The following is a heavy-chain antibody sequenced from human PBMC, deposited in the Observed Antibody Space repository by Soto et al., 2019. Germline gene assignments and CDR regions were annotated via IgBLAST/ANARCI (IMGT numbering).Heavy chain of an antibody. CDR3: ARGAPAMEWYFDL. J-gene: IGHJ2*01. CDR1: GDSISSYY. D-gene: IGHD5-18*01. CDR2: LYYGRSA. Sequence: SETLSLTCAVSGDSISSYYCMWIRQPPGKGLESIGYLYYGRSANYNPSLKSRVTISVDTSKNQFSLKLSSVTAADTAVYYCARGAPAMEWYFDLWGRGTLVTVSS. V-gene: IGHV4-59*01.